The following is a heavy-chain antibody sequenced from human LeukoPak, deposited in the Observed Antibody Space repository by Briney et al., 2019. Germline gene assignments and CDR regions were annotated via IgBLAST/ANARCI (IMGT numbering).Heavy chain of an antibody. CDR2: ISAYNGNT. D-gene: IGHD3-22*01. CDR1: GYTFTSYG. J-gene: IGHJ4*02. V-gene: IGHV1-18*01. Sequence: GASVKVSCKASGYTFTSYGISWVRQAPGQGLEWMGWISAYNGNTNYAQKLQGRVTMTTDTSTSTAYMELRSLRSDDTAVYYCAREDYYDSSGYYYGDYWGQGTLVTVSS. CDR3: AREDYYDSSGYYYGDY.